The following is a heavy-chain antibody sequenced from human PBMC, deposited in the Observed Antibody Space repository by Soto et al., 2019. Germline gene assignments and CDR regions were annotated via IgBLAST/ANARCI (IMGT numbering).Heavy chain of an antibody. CDR2: IGTAGDT. J-gene: IGHJ6*02. V-gene: IGHV3-13*01. D-gene: IGHD3-22*01. CDR3: ARGGYYDSSGYYQYYYYGMDV. Sequence: GGSLRLSCAASGFTFSSYDMHWVRQATGKGLEWVSAIGTAGDTYYPGSVKGRFTISRENAKNSLYLKMNSLRAEDTAVYYCARGGYYDSSGYYQYYYYGMDVWGQGTTVTVSS. CDR1: GFTFSSYD.